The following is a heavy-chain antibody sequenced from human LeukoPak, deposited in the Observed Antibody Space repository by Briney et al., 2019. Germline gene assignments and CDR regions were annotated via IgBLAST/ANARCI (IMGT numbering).Heavy chain of an antibody. Sequence: GGSLRLSCAASGFTFSSYGMSWVRQAPGKGLEWVSAISGSGGSTYYADSVKGRFTISRDNSKNTLYLQMNSLRAEDTAVYYCATRINCSSTSCYVRGLKAYYFDYWGQGTLVTVSS. CDR2: ISGSGGST. J-gene: IGHJ4*02. V-gene: IGHV3-23*01. CDR3: ATRINCSSTSCYVRGLKAYYFDY. CDR1: GFTFSSYG. D-gene: IGHD2-2*01.